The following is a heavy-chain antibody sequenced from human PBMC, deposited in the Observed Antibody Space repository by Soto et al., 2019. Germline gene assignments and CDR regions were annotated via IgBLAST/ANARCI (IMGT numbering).Heavy chain of an antibody. CDR3: AREGGSETLQPSYNWFDT. V-gene: IGHV1-2*02. CDR2: INANNGGA. J-gene: IGHJ5*02. D-gene: IGHD6-25*01. Sequence: QVQLVQSGAEVKKPGASVKVSCTASGYTFTDYHIHWVRQAPGQGLEFMGWINANNGGAGSAQQFQGRDTVTRDTSITTVYMELSNLRSDDTAVYYCAREGGSETLQPSYNWFDTWGQGTLVTVSS. CDR1: GYTFTDYH.